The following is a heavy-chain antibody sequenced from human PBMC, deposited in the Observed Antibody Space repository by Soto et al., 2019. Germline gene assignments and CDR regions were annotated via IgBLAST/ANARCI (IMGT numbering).Heavy chain of an antibody. V-gene: IGHV1-69*01. D-gene: IGHD2-15*01. Sequence: QVQLVQSGAEVKKPGSSVKVSCKASGVTFSSYAISWVRQAPGQGLEWKGGIIPIFGTANYAQKFQGRITITADESRSSAYLELSCLRSEDTAVYYCARDCSGGSCQPSDSSDPWGQGTLVTVSS. CDR2: IIPIFGTA. CDR1: GVTFSSYA. J-gene: IGHJ5*02. CDR3: ARDCSGGSCQPSDSSDP.